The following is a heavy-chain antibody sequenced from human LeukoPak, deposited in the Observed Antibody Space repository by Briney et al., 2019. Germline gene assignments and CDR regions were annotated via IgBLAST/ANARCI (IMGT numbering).Heavy chain of an antibody. CDR3: AGIPVFGVVLHEEPV. CDR1: GGTFSDYA. J-gene: IGHJ6*03. CDR2: FIPILDTA. Sequence: ASVKVSCKASGGTFSDYALNWVRQAPGQGLEWMGVFIPILDTANSTQKFQGRLTITADISTNTVYMELSSLRFDDTAVYFCAGIPVFGVVLHEEPVWGKGTTVTVSS. D-gene: IGHD3-3*01. V-gene: IGHV1-69*10.